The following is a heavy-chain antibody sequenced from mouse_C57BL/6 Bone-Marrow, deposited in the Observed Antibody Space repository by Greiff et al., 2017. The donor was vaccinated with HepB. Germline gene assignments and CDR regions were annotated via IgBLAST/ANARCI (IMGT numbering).Heavy chain of an antibody. CDR3: AVYYGNYWFAY. Sequence: VQLQQPGAELVMPGASVKLSCKASGYTFTSYWMHWVKQRPGQGLEWIREIDPSDSYTNYNQKFKGKSTLTVDKSSSTAYMQLSSLTSEDSAVYYCAVYYGNYWFAYWGQGTLVTVSA. J-gene: IGHJ3*01. CDR1: GYTFTSYW. D-gene: IGHD2-1*01. CDR2: IDPSDSYT. V-gene: IGHV1-69*01.